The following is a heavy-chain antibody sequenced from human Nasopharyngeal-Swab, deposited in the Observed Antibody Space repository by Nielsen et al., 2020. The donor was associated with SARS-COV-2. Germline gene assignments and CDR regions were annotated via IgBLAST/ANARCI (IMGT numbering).Heavy chain of an antibody. D-gene: IGHD1-26*01. J-gene: IGHJ4*02. CDR3: ARLPYSDNYHLDY. CDR1: GYSISSVYY. V-gene: IGHV4-38-2*02. Sequence: SDTLSLTCTVSGYSISSVYYCGWIRQPPGKGLEWIGSIYHSGSTYYNPSLTSRVTISVDTSKNQFSLNLNSVTAADTAVYYCARLPYSDNYHLDYWGQGTLVTVSS. CDR2: IYHSGST.